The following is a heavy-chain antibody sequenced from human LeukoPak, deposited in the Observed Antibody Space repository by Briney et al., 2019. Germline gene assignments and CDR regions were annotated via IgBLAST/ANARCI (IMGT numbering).Heavy chain of an antibody. D-gene: IGHD6-13*01. CDR2: INHSGST. J-gene: IGHJ4*02. V-gene: IGHV4-34*01. Sequence: SETLSLTCAVYGGSFSGYYWSWVRQPPEKGLEWIGEINHSGSTNYNPSLKSRVTISVDTSKNQFSLKLSSVTAADTAVYYCARDTPAAGIDYWGQGTLVTVSS. CDR1: GGSFSGYY. CDR3: ARDTPAAGIDY.